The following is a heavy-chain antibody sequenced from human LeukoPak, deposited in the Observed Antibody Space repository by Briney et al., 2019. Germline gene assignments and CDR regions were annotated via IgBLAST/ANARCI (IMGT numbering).Heavy chain of an antibody. D-gene: IGHD6-19*01. V-gene: IGHV3-30*02. Sequence: GGSLRLSCAASGFTFSSYAMHWVRQAPGKGLEWVACIGYDGSNKYYADSVKGRITISRDNSKNTVHVQMNSLRADDTAVYYCAKDPSTIYSSGLDYWGQGVLVTVSS. CDR2: IGYDGSNK. CDR1: GFTFSSYA. J-gene: IGHJ4*02. CDR3: AKDPSTIYSSGLDY.